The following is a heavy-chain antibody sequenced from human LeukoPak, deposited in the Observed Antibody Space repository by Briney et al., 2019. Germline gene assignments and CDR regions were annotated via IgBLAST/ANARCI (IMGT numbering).Heavy chain of an antibody. V-gene: IGHV3-23*01. CDR3: AKGSRYYDSSGYLTGY. Sequence: GGSLRLSCAASGFTFSSYAMSWVRQAPEKGLEWVSSISGSGGSTYYADSVKGRFTISRDNSKNTLYLQMNSLRAEDTAVYYCAKGSRYYDSSGYLTGYWGQGTLVAVSS. CDR2: ISGSGGST. J-gene: IGHJ4*02. D-gene: IGHD3-22*01. CDR1: GFTFSSYA.